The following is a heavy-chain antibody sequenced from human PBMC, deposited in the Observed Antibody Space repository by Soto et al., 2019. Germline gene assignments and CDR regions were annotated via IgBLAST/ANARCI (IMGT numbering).Heavy chain of an antibody. J-gene: IGHJ5*02. CDR2: VYYSGST. Sequence: PSETLSLTCTVSGDSISRSYWWCWFRHPPGKGLEWIGGVYYSGSTNYNPSPMSRVTISVDTSKNQFSLKLSSVTAADTAVYYCARAKAPLYSSSWYWFDPWGQGTLVTVSS. V-gene: IGHV4-4*02. CDR1: GDSISRSYW. D-gene: IGHD6-13*01. CDR3: ARAKAPLYSSSWYWFDP.